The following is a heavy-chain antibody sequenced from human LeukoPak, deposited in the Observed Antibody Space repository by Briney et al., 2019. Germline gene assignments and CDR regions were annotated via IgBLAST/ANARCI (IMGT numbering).Heavy chain of an antibody. CDR3: AKEATASYRISAFDV. D-gene: IGHD1-14*01. V-gene: IGHV3-23*01. CDR2: LSGSGTIM. Sequence: GGSLRLSCVGSGLTFGNYAMSWVRQGPGKGLEWVSSLSGSGTIMNYAASVKGRFTISRDNSKSTQYLQLNNLGAEDTALYYCAKEATASYRISAFDVWGHGTMVIVSS. J-gene: IGHJ3*01. CDR1: GLTFGNYA.